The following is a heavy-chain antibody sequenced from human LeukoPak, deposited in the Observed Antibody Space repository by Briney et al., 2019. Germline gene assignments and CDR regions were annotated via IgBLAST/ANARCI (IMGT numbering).Heavy chain of an antibody. D-gene: IGHD1-26*01. J-gene: IGHJ4*02. CDR3: AKSGGSYSGPFDY. CDR1: GFTFSSYG. CDR2: ISYDGSNK. Sequence: GGSLRLSCAASGFTFSSYGMHWVRQAPGKGLEWVAVISYDGSNKYYADSVKGQFTISRDNSKNTLYLQMNSLRAEDTAVYYCAKSGGSYSGPFDYWGQGTLVTVSS. V-gene: IGHV3-30*18.